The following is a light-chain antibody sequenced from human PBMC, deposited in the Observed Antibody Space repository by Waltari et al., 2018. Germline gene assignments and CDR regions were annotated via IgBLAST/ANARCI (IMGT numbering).Light chain of an antibody. Sequence: QSALTQPASVSGSPGQSITLSCTGSRSDVGRYDLVSWYQHHPDKAPQVIIFEDSKRPSGVSNRFSGSKSGNTASLTISGLQAEDEADYYCCSYADSRTWVFGGGTKLTVL. CDR2: EDS. CDR1: RSDVGRYDL. CDR3: CSYADSRTWV. J-gene: IGLJ3*02. V-gene: IGLV2-23*01.